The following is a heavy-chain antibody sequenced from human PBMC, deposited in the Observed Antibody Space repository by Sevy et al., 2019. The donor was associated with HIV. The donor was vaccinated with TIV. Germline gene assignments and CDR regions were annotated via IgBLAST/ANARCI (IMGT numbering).Heavy chain of an antibody. CDR3: ASVGYYYNYYYGMDV. CDR2: ISSSSSTI. CDR1: GFTFSSYS. Sequence: GGSLRLSCAASGFTFSSYSMNWVRQAPGKGLEWVSYISSSSSTIYYADSVKGRFTISRDNAKNSLYLQMNSLRAEDTAVYYCASVGYYYNYYYGMDVWGQGTTVTVSS. J-gene: IGHJ6*02. D-gene: IGHD3-22*01. V-gene: IGHV3-48*01.